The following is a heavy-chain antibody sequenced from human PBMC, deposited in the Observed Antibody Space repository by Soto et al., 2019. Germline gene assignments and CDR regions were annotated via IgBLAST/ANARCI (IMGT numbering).Heavy chain of an antibody. J-gene: IGHJ6*02. CDR2: INPNSGGT. Sequence: GASVKVSCKASGYTLTGYYMHWVRQAPGQGLEWMGWINPNSGGTNYAQKFQGWVTMTRDTSISTAYMELSRLRSDDTAVYYCARDLEQLASTSYYYYGMDVWGQGTTVTVSS. CDR3: ARDLEQLASTSYYYYGMDV. CDR1: GYTLTGYY. V-gene: IGHV1-2*04. D-gene: IGHD6-6*01.